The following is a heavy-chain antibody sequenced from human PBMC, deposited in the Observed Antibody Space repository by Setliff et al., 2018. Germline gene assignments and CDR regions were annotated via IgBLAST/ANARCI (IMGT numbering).Heavy chain of an antibody. J-gene: IGHJ4*02. D-gene: IGHD2-2*01. CDR1: GCTFTDYY. CDR3: ARGRQVHRHLVIVPAAAFDF. Sequence: VKVSCKASGCTFTDYYIHWIRQAPGQGLEWMGWINANGGANGQSYKFRGRVAMTRDTSTSTVFMELNRLTSDDTAVYYCARGRQVHRHLVIVPAAAFDFWGQGARVTVS. CDR2: INANGGAN. V-gene: IGHV1-2*07.